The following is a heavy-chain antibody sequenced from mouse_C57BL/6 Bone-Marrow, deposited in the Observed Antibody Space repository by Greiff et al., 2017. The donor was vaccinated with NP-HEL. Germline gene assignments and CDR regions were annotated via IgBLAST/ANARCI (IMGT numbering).Heavy chain of an antibody. V-gene: IGHV14-2*01. J-gene: IGHJ4*01. D-gene: IGHD1-1*01. CDR3: ARWGITTVVATYYYAMDY. Sequence: VHVKQSGAELVKPGASVKLSCTASGFNIKDYYMHWVKQRTEQGLEWIGRIDPEDGETKYAPKFQGQATITADTSSNTAYLQLSSLTSEDTAVYYCARWGITTVVATYYYAMDYWGQGTSVTVSS. CDR1: GFNIKDYY. CDR2: IDPEDGET.